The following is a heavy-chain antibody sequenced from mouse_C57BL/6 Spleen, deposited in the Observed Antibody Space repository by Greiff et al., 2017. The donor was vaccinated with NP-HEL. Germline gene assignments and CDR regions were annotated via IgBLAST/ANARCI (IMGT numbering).Heavy chain of an antibody. J-gene: IGHJ2*01. CDR1: GYSFTGYY. Sequence: VQLQQSGPELVKPGASVKISCKASGYSFTGYYMNWVKQSPEKSLEWIGEINPSTGGTTYNQKFKAKATLTVDKSSSTAYMQLKSLTSEDSAVYYCARKGYYGSLDYWGQGTTLTVSS. D-gene: IGHD1-1*01. V-gene: IGHV1-42*01. CDR3: ARKGYYGSLDY. CDR2: INPSTGGT.